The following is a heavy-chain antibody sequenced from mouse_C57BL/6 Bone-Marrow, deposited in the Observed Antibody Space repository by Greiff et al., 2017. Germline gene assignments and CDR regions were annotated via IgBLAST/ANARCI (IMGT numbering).Heavy chain of an antibody. CDR1: GFSLSTSGMG. CDR2: IYWDDDK. D-gene: IGHD1-2*01. J-gene: IGHJ1*03. V-gene: IGHV8-12*01. CDR3: ARIYYGLTRGYFDG. Sequence: QVTLKESGPGILQSSQTLSLTCSFSGFSLSTSGMGVSWIRQPSGKGLEWLAHIYWDDDKRYNPSLKSRLTISKDTSRNQVFLKITRVDTADTATYYCARIYYGLTRGYFDGWGTGTTVTVSS.